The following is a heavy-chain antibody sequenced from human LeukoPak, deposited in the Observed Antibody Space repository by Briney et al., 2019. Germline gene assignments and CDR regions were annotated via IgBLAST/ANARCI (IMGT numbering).Heavy chain of an antibody. Sequence: SETLSLTCTVSGGSISSSSYYWGWIRQPPGKGLEWIGSIYYSGSTYYNPSLKSRVTISVDTSKNQFSLKLSSVTAAETAVYYCASRGYSYGLDYWGQGTLVTVSS. CDR2: IYYSGST. CDR1: GGSISSSSYY. D-gene: IGHD5-18*01. V-gene: IGHV4-39*01. CDR3: ASRGYSYGLDY. J-gene: IGHJ4*02.